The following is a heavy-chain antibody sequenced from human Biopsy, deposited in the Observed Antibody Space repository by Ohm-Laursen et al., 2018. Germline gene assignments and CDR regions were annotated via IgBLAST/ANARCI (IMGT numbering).Heavy chain of an antibody. CDR2: IYYSGGT. J-gene: IGHJ3*02. V-gene: IGHV4-59*01. Sequence: TLSLTCTVSGGSFCGYYWSWIRQPPGKGLEWIGYIYYSGGTKYNPSLASRVTFSVDMSKSQFSLKLYSVTAADTAVYYCARVEAGTYDALDIWGQGALVAVSA. D-gene: IGHD1-26*01. CDR1: GGSFCGYY. CDR3: ARVEAGTYDALDI.